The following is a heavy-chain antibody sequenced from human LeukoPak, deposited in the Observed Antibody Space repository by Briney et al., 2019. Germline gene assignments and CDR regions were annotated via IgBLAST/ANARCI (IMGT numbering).Heavy chain of an antibody. CDR2: ISGSGGST. V-gene: IGHV3-23*01. Sequence: GGSLRLSCAASGFTFSSYSMSWVRQAPGKGLEWVSAISGSGGSTYYADSVKGRFTISRDNSKNTLYLQMNSLRAEDTAVYYCAKDLSFGWYYFDYWGQGTLVTVSS. D-gene: IGHD2-15*01. CDR1: GFTFSSYS. J-gene: IGHJ4*02. CDR3: AKDLSFGWYYFDY.